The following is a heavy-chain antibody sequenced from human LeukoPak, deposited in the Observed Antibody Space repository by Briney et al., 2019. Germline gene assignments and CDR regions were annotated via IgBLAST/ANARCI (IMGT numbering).Heavy chain of an antibody. CDR3: ARHLIVVGRDYGMDV. V-gene: IGHV4-59*08. D-gene: IGHD3-22*01. CDR2: IYYSGST. Sequence: SETLSLTCTVSGGSISSYYWSWIRQPPGKGLEWIGYIYYSGSTNYNPSLKSRVTISVDTSKNQFSLKLSSVTAADTAVYYCARHLIVVGRDYGMDVWGQGTTVTVYS. J-gene: IGHJ6*02. CDR1: GGSISSYY.